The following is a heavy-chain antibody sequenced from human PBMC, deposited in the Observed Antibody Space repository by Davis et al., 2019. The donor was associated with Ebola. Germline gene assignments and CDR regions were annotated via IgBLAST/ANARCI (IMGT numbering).Heavy chain of an antibody. D-gene: IGHD1-26*01. V-gene: IGHV1-69*13. CDR3: ARFGIVGATNAFDI. Sequence: SVKVSCKASGGTFSSHAISWVRQAPGQGLEWMGGIIPIFGTANYAQKFQGRVTITADESTSTAYMELSSLRSEDTAVYYCARFGIVGATNAFDIWGQGTMVTVSS. J-gene: IGHJ3*02. CDR1: GGTFSSHA. CDR2: IIPIFGTA.